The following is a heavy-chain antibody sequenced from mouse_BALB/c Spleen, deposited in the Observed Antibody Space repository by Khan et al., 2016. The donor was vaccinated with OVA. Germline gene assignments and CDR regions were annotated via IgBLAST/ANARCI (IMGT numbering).Heavy chain of an antibody. Sequence: EVELVESGGDLVKPGGSLKLSCAASGFTFSTYGMSWVRQSPDKRLEWVATVSPGGGYSYYPDSVKGRFTITRDNAKNTPYLQMHSLKSEDTAMFYCARLAYYYDSEGFAYWGQGTLVTVSA. D-gene: IGHD1-1*01. CDR2: VSPGGGYS. V-gene: IGHV5-6*01. CDR1: GFTFSTYG. CDR3: ARLAYYYDSEGFAY. J-gene: IGHJ3*01.